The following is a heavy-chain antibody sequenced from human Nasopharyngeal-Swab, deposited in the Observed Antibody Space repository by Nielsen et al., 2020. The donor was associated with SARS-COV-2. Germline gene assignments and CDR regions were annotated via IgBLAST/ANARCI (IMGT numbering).Heavy chain of an antibody. V-gene: IGHV1-8*01. CDR2: MNPNSGNT. CDR1: GYTFTSYD. Sequence: ASVKVSCKASGYTFTSYDINWVRQATGQGLEWMGWMNPNSGNTGYAQKFQGRVTMTRNTSINTAYMELSSLRSEDTAVYYCARGTYYDILTGLMFDPWGQGTLVTVSS. CDR3: ARGTYYDILTGLMFDP. D-gene: IGHD3-9*01. J-gene: IGHJ5*02.